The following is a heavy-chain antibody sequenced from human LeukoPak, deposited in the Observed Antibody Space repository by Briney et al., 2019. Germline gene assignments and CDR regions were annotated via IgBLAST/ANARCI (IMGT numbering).Heavy chain of an antibody. CDR2: ISAYNGNT. CDR1: GYTFTGYY. J-gene: IGHJ4*02. CDR3: ARGGSVTSHY. Sequence: GASVKVSCKASGYTFTGYYMHWVRQAPGQGLEWMGWISAYNGNTNYAQKLRGRVTMTTDTSTSAAYMELRSLRSDDTAVYYCARGGSVTSHYWGQGTLVTVSS. D-gene: IGHD1-26*01. V-gene: IGHV1-18*04.